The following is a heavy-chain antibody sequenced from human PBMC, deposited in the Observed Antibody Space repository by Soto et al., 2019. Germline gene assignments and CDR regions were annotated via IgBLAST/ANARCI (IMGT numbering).Heavy chain of an antibody. CDR3: ATGLSTGF. V-gene: IGHV3-15*01. CDR1: GVTVTNAW. CDR2: IKSTSDGGTP. J-gene: IGHJ4*02. Sequence: EVQLVESTGGLVKPGASLRLSCAASGVTVTNAWMNWVRQAPGKGLEWVGLIKSTSDGGTPHYAATVKGRFTISRDDSKNTLYLQMNSLKLEDTAVYYCATGLSTGFWGQGSLVTVSS. D-gene: IGHD4-17*01.